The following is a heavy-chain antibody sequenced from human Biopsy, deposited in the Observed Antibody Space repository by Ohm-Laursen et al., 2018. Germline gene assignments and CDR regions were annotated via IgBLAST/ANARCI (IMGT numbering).Heavy chain of an antibody. CDR3: AKDRYNYTPIGGFSMDV. V-gene: IGHV3-30*02. Sequence: SLRLSCTASGFTFNNYGMKWVRQAPGKGLEWVAFIFYDGSNTYYADSVKGRFTISRDNSRDTLYLQMSSLRAEDTAVYYCAKDRYNYTPIGGFSMDVWGQGTTVTVSS. CDR2: IFYDGSNT. CDR1: GFTFNNYG. D-gene: IGHD5-18*01. J-gene: IGHJ6*02.